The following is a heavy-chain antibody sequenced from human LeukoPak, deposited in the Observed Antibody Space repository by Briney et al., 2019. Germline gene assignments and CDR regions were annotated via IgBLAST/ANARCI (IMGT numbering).Heavy chain of an antibody. CDR3: GKAEAGTYYFDY. V-gene: IGHV3-23*01. J-gene: IGHJ4*02. CDR1: GFSFRNYA. Sequence: PGGSRRLSWAASGFSFRNYAMRWVRQAQGKGLEWVSAISGSGGSIYYADSVKGRFTISRDNSKNTLSLQMSSLRVEDTAVYYCGKAEAGTYYFDYWGQGTLVTVSS. D-gene: IGHD6-19*01. CDR2: ISGSGGSI.